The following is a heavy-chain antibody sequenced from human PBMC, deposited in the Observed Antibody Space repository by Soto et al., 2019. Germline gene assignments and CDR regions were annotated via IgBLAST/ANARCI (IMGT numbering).Heavy chain of an antibody. CDR1: GFTFSDHY. D-gene: IGHD3-22*01. CDR2: TRNKANSYTT. CDR3: ASEGLDYYDSSGYFDY. Sequence: EVQLVESGGGLVQPGGSLRLSCAASGFTFSDHYMDWVRQAPGKGLEWVGRTRNKANSYTTEYAASVKGRFTISRDDSKNSLYLQMNSLKTEDTAVYYCASEGLDYYDSSGYFDYWGQGTLVTVSS. J-gene: IGHJ4*02. V-gene: IGHV3-72*01.